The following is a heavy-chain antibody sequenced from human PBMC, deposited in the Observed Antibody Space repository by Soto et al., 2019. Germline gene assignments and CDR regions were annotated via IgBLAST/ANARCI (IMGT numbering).Heavy chain of an antibody. CDR1: GGSFSGYY. Sequence: QVQLQQWGAGLLKPSETLSLTCAVYGGSFSGYYWSWIRQPPGKGLEWIGEINHSGSTNYNPSLKSRVTISVDTSKNQFSLKLSSVTAADTAVYYCARATKDIAVAGLFDYWGQGTLVTVSS. D-gene: IGHD6-19*01. CDR3: ARATKDIAVAGLFDY. V-gene: IGHV4-34*01. CDR2: INHSGST. J-gene: IGHJ4*02.